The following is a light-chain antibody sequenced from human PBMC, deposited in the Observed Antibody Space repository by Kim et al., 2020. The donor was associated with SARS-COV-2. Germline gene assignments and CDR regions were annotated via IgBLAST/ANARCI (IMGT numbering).Light chain of an antibody. Sequence: VSPGERATLSCRASQSVSTSLAWYQQKPGQAPSLLIYGASTRATDVPARFSGSGSGTEFTLTISSLQSEDFAVYYCQQYNNWPLFGQGTKVDIK. CDR3: QQYNNWPL. V-gene: IGKV3-15*01. CDR1: QSVSTS. J-gene: IGKJ1*01. CDR2: GAS.